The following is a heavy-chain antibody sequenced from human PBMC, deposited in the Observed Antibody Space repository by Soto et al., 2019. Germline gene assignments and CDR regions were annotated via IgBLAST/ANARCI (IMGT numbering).Heavy chain of an antibody. Sequence: PSETLSLSCAASGFTFSSYAMSWVRQAPGKGLEWVSAISGSGGSTYYADSVKGRFTISRDNSKNTLYLQMNSLRAEDTAVYYCAKNQRYCSSTSCARWGMDVWGQGTTVTVS. CDR2: ISGSGGST. CDR1: GFTFSSYA. J-gene: IGHJ6*02. CDR3: AKNQRYCSSTSCARWGMDV. D-gene: IGHD2-2*01. V-gene: IGHV3-23*01.